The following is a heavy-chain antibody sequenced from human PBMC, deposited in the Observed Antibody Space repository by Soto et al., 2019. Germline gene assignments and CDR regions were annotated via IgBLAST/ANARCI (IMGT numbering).Heavy chain of an antibody. CDR2: IYYSGST. CDR3: SRENYFDY. J-gene: IGHJ4*02. V-gene: IGHV4-31*03. CDR1: GGSISSGGYY. Sequence: SETLSLTCTVSGGSISSGGYYWSWIRQHPGKGLEWIGYIYYSGSTYYNPSLKSRVTITVDTSKNQFSLKLSSVTAADTAVYYCSRENYFDYWGQGTLVTVSS.